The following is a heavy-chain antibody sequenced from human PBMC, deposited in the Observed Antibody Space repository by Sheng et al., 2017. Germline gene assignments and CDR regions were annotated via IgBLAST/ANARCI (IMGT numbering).Heavy chain of an antibody. CDR2: IYPGATT. CDR1: GFTVSSNY. D-gene: IGHD5-18*01. J-gene: IGHJ5*02. V-gene: IGHV3-66*01. Sequence: ESGGGLVQPGGSLRLSCAASGFTVSSNYMSWVRQAPGKGLEWVSVIYPGATTYYADSVKGRFTMSRDNSKNTLYLQMNSLRAEDTAVYYCVRDRYGAWWFDPWGQGTLVTVSS. CDR3: VRDRYGAWWFDP.